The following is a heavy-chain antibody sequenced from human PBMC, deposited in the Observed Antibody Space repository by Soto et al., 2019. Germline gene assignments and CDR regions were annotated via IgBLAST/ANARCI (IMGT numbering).Heavy chain of an antibody. CDR3: ARDHRPKYYYDSSGYSYFDY. D-gene: IGHD3-22*01. Sequence: SETLSLTCTVSGGSISSGGYYWSWIRQHPGEGLEWIGYIYYSGSTYYNPSLKSRVTISVDTSKNQFSLKLSSVTAADTAVYYCARDHRPKYYYDSSGYSYFDYWGQGTLVTVSS. V-gene: IGHV4-31*03. J-gene: IGHJ4*02. CDR2: IYYSGST. CDR1: GGSISSGGYY.